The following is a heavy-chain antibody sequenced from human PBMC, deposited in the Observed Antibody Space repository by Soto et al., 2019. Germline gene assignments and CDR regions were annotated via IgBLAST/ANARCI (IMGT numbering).Heavy chain of an antibody. D-gene: IGHD2-8*01. V-gene: IGHV4-34*01. CDR3: ARRHCTNGVCPFYYYYGMDV. CDR2: INHSGST. CDR1: GGSFSGYY. Sequence: SETLSLTCAVYGGSFSGYYWSWIRQPPGKGLEWIGEINHSGSTNYNPSLKSRVTISVDTSKNQFSLKLSSVTAADTAVYYCARRHCTNGVCPFYYYYGMDVWGQGTPVTVYS. J-gene: IGHJ6*02.